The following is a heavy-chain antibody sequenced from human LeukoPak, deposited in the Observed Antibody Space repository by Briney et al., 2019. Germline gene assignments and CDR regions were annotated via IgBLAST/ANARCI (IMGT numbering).Heavy chain of an antibody. V-gene: IGHV3-64D*09. J-gene: IGHJ4*02. CDR2: ISSKGVST. CDR3: VKGGQYSSSSHFDY. D-gene: IGHD6-6*01. CDR1: GFTISIYA. Sequence: GGSLRLSCSASGFTISIYAMHWVRQAPGKGLEYVSGISSKGVSTYYADSVKGRFTISRDNSRDTMFLQMSSLRAEDTAVYYCVKGGQYSSSSHFDYWGQGTLVTVSS.